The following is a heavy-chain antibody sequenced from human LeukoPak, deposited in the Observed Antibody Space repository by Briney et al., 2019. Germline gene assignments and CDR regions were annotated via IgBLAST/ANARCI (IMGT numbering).Heavy chain of an antibody. D-gene: IGHD2-15*01. CDR2: VSSSDSSS. Sequence: GGSLRLSCSASGFTFSSYAMTWVRQAPGKGLEWVSTVSSSDSSSYYADSVKGRFTISRDNAKNTLYLQMNSLRAEDTAVYYCAKGRGYCSGGSCYSDYWGQGTLVTVSS. V-gene: IGHV3-23*01. J-gene: IGHJ4*02. CDR1: GFTFSSYA. CDR3: AKGRGYCSGGSCYSDY.